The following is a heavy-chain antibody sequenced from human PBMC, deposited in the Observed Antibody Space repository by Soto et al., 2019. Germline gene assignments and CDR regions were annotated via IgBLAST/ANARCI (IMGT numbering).Heavy chain of an antibody. D-gene: IGHD6-19*01. CDR1: GFTFSSYA. CDR2: ISGSGGST. V-gene: IGHV3-23*01. Sequence: PGGSLRLSCAASGFTFSSYAMSWVRQAPGKGLEWVSAISGSGGSTYYADSVKGRFTISRDNSKNTLYLQMNSLRAEDTAVYYCAKTPVSIHSSCWRINWFDPWGQGTLVTVSS. CDR3: AKTPVSIHSSCWRINWFDP. J-gene: IGHJ5*02.